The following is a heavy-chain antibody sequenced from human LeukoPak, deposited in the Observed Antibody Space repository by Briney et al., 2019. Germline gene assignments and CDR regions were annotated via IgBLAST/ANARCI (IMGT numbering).Heavy chain of an antibody. J-gene: IGHJ4*02. CDR3: AGDYGSGSYRFDY. Sequence: PSETLSLTCTVSGGSLSSYSWSWVLQPPGRGLEWIGYIYYSGSTIYNPSLRSRVTISIDTSKNQFSMKLSSVTAADTAVYYCAGDYGSGSYRFDYWGQGTLVTVSS. CDR1: GGSLSSYS. V-gene: IGHV4-59*12. CDR2: IYYSGST. D-gene: IGHD3-10*01.